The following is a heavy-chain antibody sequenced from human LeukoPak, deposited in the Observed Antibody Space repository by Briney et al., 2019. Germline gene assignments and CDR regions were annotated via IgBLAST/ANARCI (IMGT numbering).Heavy chain of an antibody. V-gene: IGHV4-34*01. CDR1: GGSFSGYY. J-gene: IGHJ4*02. Sequence: SSETLSLTCAVYGGSFSGYYWSWIRQPPGKGLEWIGEINHSGSTNYNPSLKSRVTISVDTSKNQFSLKLSSVTAADTAVYYCALSGFGETKPDYWGQGTLVTVSS. CDR3: ALSGFGETKPDY. D-gene: IGHD3-10*01. CDR2: INHSGST.